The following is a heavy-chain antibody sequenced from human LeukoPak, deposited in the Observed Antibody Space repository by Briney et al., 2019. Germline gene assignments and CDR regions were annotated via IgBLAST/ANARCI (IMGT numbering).Heavy chain of an antibody. CDR1: GYTFTSYY. J-gene: IGHJ4*02. CDR3: ARDAYSGWDPFDY. CDR2: INPSGGRT. Sequence: ASVKVSCKASGYTFTSYYMHWVRQAPGQGLEWMGIINPSGGRTSYAQKFQGRVIMTRDMSTSTVYMELSSLRSEDTAVYYCARDAYSGWDPFDYRGQGTLVTVSS. D-gene: IGHD6-19*01. V-gene: IGHV1-46*01.